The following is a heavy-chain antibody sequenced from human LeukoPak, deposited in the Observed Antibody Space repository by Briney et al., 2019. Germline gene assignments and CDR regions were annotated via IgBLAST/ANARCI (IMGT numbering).Heavy chain of an antibody. CDR1: GYSISSGYY. Sequence: SETLSLTCAVSGYSISSGYYWGWIRQPPGKGLEWIGSIYHSGSTYYNPSLKSRVTISVDTSKNQFSLKLSSVTAADTAVYYCARRGGTTPRAFDIWGQGTMVTVSS. V-gene: IGHV4-38-2*01. D-gene: IGHD3-10*01. J-gene: IGHJ3*02. CDR3: ARRGGTTPRAFDI. CDR2: IYHSGST.